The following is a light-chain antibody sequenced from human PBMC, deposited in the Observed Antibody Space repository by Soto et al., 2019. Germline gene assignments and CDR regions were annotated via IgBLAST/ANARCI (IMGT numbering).Light chain of an antibody. V-gene: IGLV2-14*01. J-gene: IGLJ2*01. Sequence: QSALTQPASLSGSPGQSITISCTGSSSDVATYNYVSWYQQHPGKAPKLIIYEVRNRPSGVSDRFSGSKSDNTASLTISGLQAHDEAEYHCSSYTDSGSFVVFGGGTQLTVL. CDR2: EVR. CDR1: SSDVATYNY. CDR3: SSYTDSGSFVV.